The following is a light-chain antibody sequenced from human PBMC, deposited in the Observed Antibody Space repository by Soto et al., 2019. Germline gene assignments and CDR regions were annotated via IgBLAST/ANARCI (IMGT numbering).Light chain of an antibody. CDR1: QDISTR. Sequence: DIQLTQSPSSVSASVGDRVTITCRASQDISTRLAWDQQKPGTAPKLLIYAASTSGSGVPSRFSGSGSGTDFSLTVSSLQSEDFATYFCQQANTFPWTFGQGTKVDIK. CDR3: QQANTFPWT. CDR2: AAS. J-gene: IGKJ1*01. V-gene: IGKV1-12*01.